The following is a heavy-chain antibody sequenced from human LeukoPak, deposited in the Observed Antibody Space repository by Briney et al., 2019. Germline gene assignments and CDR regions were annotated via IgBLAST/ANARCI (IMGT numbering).Heavy chain of an antibody. D-gene: IGHD2-2*02. CDR3: ARDFRMGYCSSTSCYKGDNWFDP. Sequence: PSETLSLTCTVSGGSLSSYYWSWVRQPPGKGLEGIGYIYYSGSTNYNPSLKSRVTISVDTSKNQFSLKLSSVTAADTAVYYCARDFRMGYCSSTSCYKGDNWFDPWGQGTLVTVSS. CDR1: GGSLSSYY. V-gene: IGHV4-59*01. CDR2: IYYSGST. J-gene: IGHJ5*02.